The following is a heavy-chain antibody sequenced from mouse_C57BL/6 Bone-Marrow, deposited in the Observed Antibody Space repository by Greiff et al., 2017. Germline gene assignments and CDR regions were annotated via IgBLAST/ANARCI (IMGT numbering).Heavy chain of an antibody. V-gene: IGHV1-26*01. CDR3: ARLVAPFYARDY. CDR1: GYTFTDYY. D-gene: IGHD1-1*01. CDR2: INPNNGGT. Sequence: EVQLQQSGPELVKPGASVKISCKASGYTFTDYYMNWVKQSHGKSLEWIGDINPNNGGTSYNQKFKGKATLTVDKSSSTAYMELRSLTSEDSAVYYCARLVAPFYARDYWGQGTSVTVAS. J-gene: IGHJ4*01.